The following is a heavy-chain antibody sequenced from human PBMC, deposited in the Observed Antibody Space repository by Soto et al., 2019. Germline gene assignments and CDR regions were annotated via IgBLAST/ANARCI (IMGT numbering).Heavy chain of an antibody. J-gene: IGHJ4*02. CDR2: ISSRSSDI. V-gene: IGHV3-21*01. Sequence: GGSLRLSCEASGFTFSSYSMNWVRQAPGKGLGWVSYISSRSSDIYYADSMKGRFANSRDNAKNSLYMQMNSLGAEDTAVYYCASGGKKGFDYWGQGTLVTVSS. CDR3: ASGGKKGFDY. CDR1: GFTFSSYS. D-gene: IGHD2-15*01.